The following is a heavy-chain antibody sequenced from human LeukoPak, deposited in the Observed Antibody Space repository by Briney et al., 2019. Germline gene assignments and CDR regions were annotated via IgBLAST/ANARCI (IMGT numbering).Heavy chain of an antibody. V-gene: IGHV1-2*02. Sequence: ASVKVSCKASGYTFTGYYMHWVRQAPGQGLEWMGWMNPNSGGTNYAQKFQGRVTMTRDTSISTAYMELRRLRSDDTAVYYCARGRMYYYDSSGYYPSFRYWGQGTLVTVSS. J-gene: IGHJ4*02. CDR3: ARGRMYYYDSSGYYPSFRY. D-gene: IGHD3-22*01. CDR1: GYTFTGYY. CDR2: MNPNSGGT.